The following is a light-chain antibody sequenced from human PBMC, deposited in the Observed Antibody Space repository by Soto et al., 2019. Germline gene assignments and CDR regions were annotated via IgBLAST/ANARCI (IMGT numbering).Light chain of an antibody. CDR1: SSNIGGNS. CDR3: GSWDSSLSAYV. CDR2: DDN. V-gene: IGLV1-51*01. Sequence: QSVLTEPPSVSGAPGQKVTSSCSGSSSNIGGNSVSWYQQLPGTAPKLLIYDDNKRPSGIPDRFSGSKSGTSATLGITGFQTGDEADYYCGSWDSSLSAYVFGTGTKV. J-gene: IGLJ1*01.